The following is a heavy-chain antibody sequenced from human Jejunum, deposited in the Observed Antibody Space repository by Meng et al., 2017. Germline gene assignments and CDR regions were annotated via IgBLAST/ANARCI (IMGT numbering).Heavy chain of an antibody. CDR1: GFTFDDYA. V-gene: IGHV3-9*01. J-gene: IGHJ2*01. Sequence: SLKISCAASGFTFDDYAMHWVRQAPGKGLEWVAGINWNSGSTGYADSVKGRFTISRDNAKHSLYLQMNSLRAEDTAFYYCAKEVENYYETSGVAGWYFDLWGRGTLVTVSS. CDR2: INWNSGST. CDR3: AKEVENYYETSGVAGWYFDL. D-gene: IGHD3-22*01.